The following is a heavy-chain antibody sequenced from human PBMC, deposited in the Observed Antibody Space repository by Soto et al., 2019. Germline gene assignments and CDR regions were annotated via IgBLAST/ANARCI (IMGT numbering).Heavy chain of an antibody. CDR2: INAGNGNT. CDR3: ARLRFLEWLFFDY. Sequence: ASVKVSWKASGYTFTSYAIHWVRQAPGQRLEWMGWINAGNGNTKYSQKFQGRVTITRDTSASTAYMELSSLRSEDTAVYYCARLRFLEWLFFDYWGQGTLVTVSS. J-gene: IGHJ4*02. D-gene: IGHD3-3*01. CDR1: GYTFTSYA. V-gene: IGHV1-3*01.